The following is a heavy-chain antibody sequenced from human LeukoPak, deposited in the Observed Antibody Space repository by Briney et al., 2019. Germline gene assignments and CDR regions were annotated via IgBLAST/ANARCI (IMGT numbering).Heavy chain of an antibody. CDR3: ARTASIIGGSATRNFDY. CDR1: GYSFTSYW. V-gene: IGHV5-51*01. J-gene: IGHJ4*02. D-gene: IGHD3-3*02. CDR2: IYPRDSDT. Sequence: GASLKISCKGSGYSFTSYWIAWVRQMPGKGLEWTGIIYPRDSDTRYSPSFQGQVTIYVDKSISTIYLQWSSLEASDTAMYYCARTASIIGGSATRNFDYWGQGTLVTVSS.